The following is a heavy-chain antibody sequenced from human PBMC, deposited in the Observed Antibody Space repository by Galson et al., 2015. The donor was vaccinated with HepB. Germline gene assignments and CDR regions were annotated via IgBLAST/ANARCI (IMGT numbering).Heavy chain of an antibody. CDR3: VKAVVVPAAVPDAFDI. CDR1: GFTFSSYA. Sequence: LRLSCAASGFTFSSYAMHWVRQAPGKGLEYVSAISSNGGSTYYADSVKGRFTISRDNSKNTLYLQMSSLRAEDTAVYYCVKAVVVPAAVPDAFDIWGQGTMVTVSS. J-gene: IGHJ3*02. D-gene: IGHD2-2*01. CDR2: ISSNGGST. V-gene: IGHV3-64D*06.